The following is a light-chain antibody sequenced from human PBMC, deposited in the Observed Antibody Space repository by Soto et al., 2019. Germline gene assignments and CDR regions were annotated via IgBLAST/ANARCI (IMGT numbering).Light chain of an antibody. Sequence: NFMLTQPHSVSESPGKTVTISCTRSSGSIASNYVQWYQQRPGSAPTTVIYEDNQRPSGVPDRFSGSIDSSSNSASLTISGLKTEDEADYYCQSYDSSNVVFGGGTKVPS. CDR2: EDN. J-gene: IGLJ2*01. CDR3: QSYDSSNVV. CDR1: SGSIASNY. V-gene: IGLV6-57*04.